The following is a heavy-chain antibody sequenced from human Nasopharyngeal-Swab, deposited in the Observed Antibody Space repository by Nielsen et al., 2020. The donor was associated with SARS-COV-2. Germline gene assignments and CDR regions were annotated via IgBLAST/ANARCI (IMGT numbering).Heavy chain of an antibody. CDR2: IYYSGSP. D-gene: IGHD3-22*01. CDR3: ASGVAAITMIVVVIRATWFDP. Sequence: SETLSLTCTVSGGSISSSSYYWGWIRQPPGKGLEWIGSIYYSGSPYYNPSLKSRVTISVDTSKNQFSLKLSSVTAADTAVYYCASGVAAITMIVVVIRATWFDPWGQGTLVTVSS. V-gene: IGHV4-39*01. CDR1: GGSISSSSYY. J-gene: IGHJ5*02.